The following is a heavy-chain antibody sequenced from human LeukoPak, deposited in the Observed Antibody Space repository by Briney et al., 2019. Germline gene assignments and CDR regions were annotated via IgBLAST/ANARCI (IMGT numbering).Heavy chain of an antibody. CDR1: GFTFSSYA. V-gene: IGHV3-30*01. J-gene: IGHJ4*02. D-gene: IGHD5-24*01. Sequence: PGGSLRLSCAASGFTFSSYAMHWVRQAPGKGLEWVAVISYDGSNKYYADSVKGRFTISRDNSKNTLYLQMNSLRAEDTAVYYCARDGEMATSYFDYWGQGTLVTVSS. CDR3: ARDGEMATSYFDY. CDR2: ISYDGSNK.